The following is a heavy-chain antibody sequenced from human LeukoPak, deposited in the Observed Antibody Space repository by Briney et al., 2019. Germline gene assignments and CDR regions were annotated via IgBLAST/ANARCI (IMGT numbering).Heavy chain of an antibody. D-gene: IGHD3-22*01. CDR1: GGSISSSSYY. V-gene: IGHV4-39*01. J-gene: IGHJ4*02. CDR3: ARNYYDGSVYCF. CDR2: LYYSGST. Sequence: PSETLSLTCTVSGGSISSSSYYWVWIRQPPGKGLEWIGSLYYSGSTHYKPSLKSRVAIFVDTSKNQFSLRLSSVTAADAAVYYCARNYYDGSVYCFWGEGTQVTVSS.